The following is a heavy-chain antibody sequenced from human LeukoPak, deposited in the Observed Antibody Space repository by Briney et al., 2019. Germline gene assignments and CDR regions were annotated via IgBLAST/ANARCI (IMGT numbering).Heavy chain of an antibody. CDR2: ISAYNGNT. D-gene: IGHD4-17*01. CDR3: ARADYGDYEPYFDY. Sequence: ASVKVSCKASGGTFSSYAISWVRQAPGQGLEWMGWISAYNGNTNYAQKLQGRVTMTTDTSTSTTYMELRSLRSDDTAVYYCARADYGDYEPYFDYWGQGTLVTVSS. V-gene: IGHV1-18*01. J-gene: IGHJ4*02. CDR1: GGTFSSYA.